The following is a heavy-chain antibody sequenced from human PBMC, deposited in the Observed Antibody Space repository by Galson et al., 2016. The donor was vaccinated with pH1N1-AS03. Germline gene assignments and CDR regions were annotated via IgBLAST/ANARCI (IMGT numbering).Heavy chain of an antibody. CDR1: GYTFTDYY. CDR3: ARDGGFHYFGPGV. D-gene: IGHD2-15*01. CDR2: INPNTGGA. J-gene: IGHJ6*02. V-gene: IGHV1-2*02. Sequence: SVKVSCKASGYTFTDYYIHWVRQAPGQGLEWMGWINPNTGGAKYARKFQGRVIMSRDASITTAYLELTSLTSDDTAVFYCARDGGFHYFGPGVRGQGTAVTVS.